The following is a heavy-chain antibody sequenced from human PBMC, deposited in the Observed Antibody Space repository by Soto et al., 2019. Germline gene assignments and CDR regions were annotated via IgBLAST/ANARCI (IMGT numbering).Heavy chain of an antibody. Sequence: QVHLVQSGAEVKKPGASVKVSCKGSGYTFTTYGITWVRQAPGQGLEWMGWISAHNGNTNYAQKLQGRVTVTTDTSTSTAYMELRSLRSADTAVYYCARWRYGDYWGQGALVTVSS. J-gene: IGHJ4*02. D-gene: IGHD1-1*01. CDR2: ISAHNGNT. CDR1: GYTFTTYG. CDR3: ARWRYGDY. V-gene: IGHV1-18*01.